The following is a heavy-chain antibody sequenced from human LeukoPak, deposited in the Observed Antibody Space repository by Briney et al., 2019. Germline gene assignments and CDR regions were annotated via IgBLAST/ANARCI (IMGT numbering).Heavy chain of an antibody. Sequence: AESLSLTCAVYGGSFSGYCWSWISQPPGKGLEWMGEINHSGTTNYHPSLKSRVTTSVDTSKNQFSLKLSSVTAADTAVYYCARVNEQESSSWNFDYWGQGTLVTVSS. CDR1: GGSFSGYC. J-gene: IGHJ4*02. CDR2: INHSGTT. D-gene: IGHD6-13*01. V-gene: IGHV4-34*01. CDR3: ARVNEQESSSWNFDY.